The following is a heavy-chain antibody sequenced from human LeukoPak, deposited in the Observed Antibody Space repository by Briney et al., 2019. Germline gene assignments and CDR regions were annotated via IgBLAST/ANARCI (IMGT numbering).Heavy chain of an antibody. D-gene: IGHD3-10*01. CDR3: AIDYYGSGSH. CDR1: GFPFSDYW. CDR2: ISPDGSMT. Sequence: GGSLRLSCAASGFPFSDYWMQWVRQAPGKGLQWVSRISPDGSMTPYADSVKGRFTISRDNAKNTLYLQMSSLRAEDTAVYYCAIDYYGSGSHWGQGALVTVSA. V-gene: IGHV3-74*01. J-gene: IGHJ4*02.